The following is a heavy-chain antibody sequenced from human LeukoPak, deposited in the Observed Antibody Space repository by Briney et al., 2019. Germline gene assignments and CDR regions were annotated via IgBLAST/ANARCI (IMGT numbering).Heavy chain of an antibody. CDR3: ARGPGSSGGAYVGDY. V-gene: IGHV3-74*01. J-gene: IGHJ4*01. D-gene: IGHD3-22*01. CDR2: IDGGGSST. CDR1: GFTFSYHW. Sequence: GGSLRLSCGASGFTFSYHWMRWVRHVPGKGLVWVSRIDGGGSSTSYADSVKGRFSISRDNAKSTLYLQMSSLRAEDTAVYYCARGPGSSGGAYVGDYWGPGTLVTVSS.